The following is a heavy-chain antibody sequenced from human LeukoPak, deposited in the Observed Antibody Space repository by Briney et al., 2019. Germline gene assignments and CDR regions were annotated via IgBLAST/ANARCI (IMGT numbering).Heavy chain of an antibody. Sequence: GGSLRLSCAASGFTFSSYAMYWVRQAPGKGLEWVSGISWNSGSIGYADSVKGRFTISRDNAKNSLYLQMNSLRAEDMALYYCAKDGGSYYTRYFDYWGQGTLVTVSS. J-gene: IGHJ4*02. CDR3: AKDGGSYYTRYFDY. CDR2: ISWNSGSI. CDR1: GFTFSSYA. D-gene: IGHD1-26*01. V-gene: IGHV3-9*03.